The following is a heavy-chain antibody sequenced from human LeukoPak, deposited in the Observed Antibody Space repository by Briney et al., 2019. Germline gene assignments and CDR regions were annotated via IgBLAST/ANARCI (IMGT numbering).Heavy chain of an antibody. CDR2: IKYDGTRT. J-gene: IGHJ1*01. Sequence: GGSLRLSCEVSGMTFDRRGMHWVRQSPGKGLEWLTFIKYDGTRTDYEDSVKGRFTVSRDNSKNTLYLQMSNLRDEGTAVYYCTTLGPRRTSSIAVAGTSAGLSEYFQHWGQGTLVTVSS. V-gene: IGHV3-30*02. D-gene: IGHD6-19*01. CDR1: GMTFDRRG. CDR3: TTLGPRRTSSIAVAGTSAGLSEYFQH.